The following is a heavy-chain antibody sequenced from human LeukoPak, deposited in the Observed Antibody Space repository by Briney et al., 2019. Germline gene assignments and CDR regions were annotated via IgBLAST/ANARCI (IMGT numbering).Heavy chain of an antibody. V-gene: IGHV4-59*01. CDR2: IYYSGST. D-gene: IGHD1-26*01. CDR1: GGSISSYY. CDR3: ARGDSGSYYQSDY. Sequence: SETLSLTCTVSGGSISSYYWSWIRQPLGKGLEWIGYIYYSGSTNYNPSLKSRVTISVDTSKNQFSLKLSSVTAADTAVYYCARGDSGSYYQSDYWGQGTLVTVSS. J-gene: IGHJ4*02.